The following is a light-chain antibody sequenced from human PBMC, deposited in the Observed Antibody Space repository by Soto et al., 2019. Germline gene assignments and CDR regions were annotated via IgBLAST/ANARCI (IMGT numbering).Light chain of an antibody. V-gene: IGLV3-1*01. Sequence: SYELTQPPSVSVSPGQAASITCSGDKLGNNYVSWYQQKPGQSPVLVIYQDTRRPSGIPERFSGSNSGNTATLTISGTQAIDEADYYCRAWDRASASVVFAGGTKLTVL. CDR1: KLGNNY. J-gene: IGLJ2*01. CDR3: RAWDRASASVV. CDR2: QDT.